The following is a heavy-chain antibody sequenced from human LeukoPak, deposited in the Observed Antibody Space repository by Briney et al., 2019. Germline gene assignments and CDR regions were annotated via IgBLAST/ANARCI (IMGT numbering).Heavy chain of an antibody. CDR2: IYHSGST. D-gene: IGHD6-6*01. J-gene: IGHJ4*02. V-gene: IGHV4-38-2*01. CDR1: GYPISSGYY. Sequence: SETLSLTCAVSGYPISSGYYWGWIRQPPGKGLEWIGSIYHSGSTYYNPSLKSRVTISVDTSKNQFSLKLSSVTAADTAVYYCARGSSSSFGYFDYWGQGTLVTVSS. CDR3: ARGSSSSFGYFDY.